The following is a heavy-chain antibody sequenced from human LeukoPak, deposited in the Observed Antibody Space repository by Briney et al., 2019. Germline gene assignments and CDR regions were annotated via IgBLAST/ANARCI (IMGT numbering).Heavy chain of an antibody. Sequence: GGSLRLSCAASGFTFSSYSMNWVRQAPGKGLEWVSSISSSSSYIYYADSVKGRFTISRDNAKNSLYLQMNSLRAEDTAVYYCARGAAYCSGGSCYPSFDCWGQGTLVTVSS. J-gene: IGHJ4*02. CDR3: ARGAAYCSGGSCYPSFDC. V-gene: IGHV3-21*01. CDR1: GFTFSSYS. CDR2: ISSSSSYI. D-gene: IGHD2-15*01.